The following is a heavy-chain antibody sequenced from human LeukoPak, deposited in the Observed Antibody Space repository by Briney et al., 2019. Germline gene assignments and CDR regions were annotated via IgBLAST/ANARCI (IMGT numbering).Heavy chain of an antibody. J-gene: IGHJ4*02. CDR3: ARAYYYDSSGAEGYFDY. CDR2: ISWNSGSI. Sequence: GGSLRLSCAASGFPFDNYAMHWVRHAPGKGLEWVSSISWNSGSIGYVDSVKGRFTISRDNAKNSLYLQMNSLRAEDTALYYCARAYYYDSSGAEGYFDYWGQGTLVTVSS. CDR1: GFPFDNYA. V-gene: IGHV3-9*01. D-gene: IGHD3-22*01.